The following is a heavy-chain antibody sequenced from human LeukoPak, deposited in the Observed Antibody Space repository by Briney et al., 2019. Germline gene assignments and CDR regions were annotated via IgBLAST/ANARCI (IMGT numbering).Heavy chain of an antibody. CDR3: ASHPIKAGYFDF. CDR1: GFTFSSYS. V-gene: IGHV3-21*04. CDR2: ISSSSSYI. J-gene: IGHJ4*02. D-gene: IGHD5-12*01. Sequence: GGSLRLSCAASGFTFSSYSMNWVRQAPGKGLEWVSSISSSSSYIYYADSVKGRFTISRDNSKNTLYLQMNSLRAEDTAVYYCASHPIKAGYFDFWGQGTLVIVSS.